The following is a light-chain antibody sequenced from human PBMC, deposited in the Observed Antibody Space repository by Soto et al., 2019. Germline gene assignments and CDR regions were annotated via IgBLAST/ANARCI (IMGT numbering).Light chain of an antibody. V-gene: IGLV2-14*03. CDR3: SSYTSSSTHV. J-gene: IGLJ1*01. CDR2: DVS. Sequence: QSALTQPASVSGSRGQSITISCTGTSSDVGAYNFVSWYQQHPGKLPKLMIFDVSRRPSGVSDRFSGSKSGNTASLTISVLQAEDEGDYDCSSYTSSSTHVFGSGTKVTVL. CDR1: SSDVGAYNF.